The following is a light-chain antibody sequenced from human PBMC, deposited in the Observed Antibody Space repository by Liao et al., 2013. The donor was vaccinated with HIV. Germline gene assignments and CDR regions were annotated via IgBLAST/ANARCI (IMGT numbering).Light chain of an antibody. V-gene: IGLV3-1*01. CDR3: QVWDNSSAPNYV. J-gene: IGLJ1*01. Sequence: SYELTQAPSVSVSPGQTASITCSGPRLGEKYVCWYQQKPGQSPVLVIYQDNKRPSGIPERFSGSLSDNTATLTITRVEAGDEADYYCQVWDNSSAPNYVFGTGTKVTVL. CDR2: QDN. CDR1: RLGEKY.